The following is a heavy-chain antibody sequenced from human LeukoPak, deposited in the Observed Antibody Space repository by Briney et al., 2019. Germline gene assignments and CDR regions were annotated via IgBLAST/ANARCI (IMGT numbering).Heavy chain of an antibody. CDR2: IYYSGST. D-gene: IGHD3-22*01. CDR3: ARANSAPDYYDSSGGFDY. V-gene: IGHV4-30-4*02. J-gene: IGHJ4*02. CDR1: GGSISSGDYY. Sequence: PSETLSLTCTVSGGSISSGDYYWSWIRQPPGKGLEWIGYIYYSGSTYYNPSLKSRVTISVDTSKNQFSLKLSSVTAADTAVYYCARANSAPDYYDSSGGFDYWGQGTLVTVSS.